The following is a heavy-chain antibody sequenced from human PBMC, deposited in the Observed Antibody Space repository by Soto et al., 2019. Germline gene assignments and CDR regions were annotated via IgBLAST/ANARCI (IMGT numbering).Heavy chain of an antibody. V-gene: IGHV3-15*01. D-gene: IGHD3-22*01. J-gene: IGHJ4*02. Sequence: GGSLRLSCAASGFTFSNAWMTWVRQAPGKGLEWVAHIKSKTDGGTTDYAAPVKGRFAISRDDSKNTLYLQMNSLKTEDTAVYYCTTDPVTMIVVVPSSGWGQGTLVTRLL. CDR1: GFTFSNAW. CDR2: IKSKTDGGTT. CDR3: TTDPVTMIVVVPSSG.